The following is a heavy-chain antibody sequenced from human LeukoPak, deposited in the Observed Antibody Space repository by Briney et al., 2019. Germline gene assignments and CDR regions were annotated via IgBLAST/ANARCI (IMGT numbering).Heavy chain of an antibody. CDR2: ISSSGSYI. CDR3: ARGWYCSGGRCYSGAFDI. J-gene: IGHJ3*02. Sequence: GGSLRLSCAASGFTFSSYSRNWVRQAPEKGLEWVSCISSSGSYIYYADSVKGRLTISRDNAKNSLYLQMNSLRAEDTAVYYCARGWYCSGGRCYSGAFDIWGQGTMVTVSS. V-gene: IGHV3-21*01. CDR1: GFTFSSYS. D-gene: IGHD2-15*01.